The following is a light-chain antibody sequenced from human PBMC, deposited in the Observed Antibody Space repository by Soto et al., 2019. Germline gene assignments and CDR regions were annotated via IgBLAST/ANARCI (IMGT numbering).Light chain of an antibody. CDR3: QQFDSFPIT. J-gene: IGKJ5*01. CDR1: QSINTW. V-gene: IGKV1-5*01. CDR2: AAS. Sequence: DIQMTQSPSTLSASVRDRVTITCRASQSINTWLAWYQQKPGKAPNLLIYAASSLQTGVPSRFSGSGSGTEFTLTISSLQPDDFATYFCQQFDSFPITFGQGTRLDIK.